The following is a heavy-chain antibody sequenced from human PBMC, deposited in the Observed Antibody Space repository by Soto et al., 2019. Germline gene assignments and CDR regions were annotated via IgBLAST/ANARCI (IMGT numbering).Heavy chain of an antibody. V-gene: IGHV4-31*03. CDR3: ARAGTLATEEYYYYYGMDV. CDR2: IYYSGST. D-gene: IGHD5-12*01. CDR1: GGSISSGGYY. Sequence: QVQLQESGPGLVKPSQTLSLTCTVSGGSISSGGYYWSWIRQHPGKGLEWIGYIYYSGSTYYNPSLKSRVTISVDTSKNQFSLKLSSVTAADTAVYYCARAGTLATEEYYYYYGMDVWGQGGTVTVSS. J-gene: IGHJ6*02.